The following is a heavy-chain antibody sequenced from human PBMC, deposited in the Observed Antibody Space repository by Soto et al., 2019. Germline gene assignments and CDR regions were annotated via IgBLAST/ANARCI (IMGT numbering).Heavy chain of an antibody. J-gene: IGHJ3*02. V-gene: IGHV4-31*03. CDR3: ARARLRAVYAFDI. CDR2: IYYSGST. D-gene: IGHD5-12*01. Sequence: SETLSLSCTVSGGSVSSGAYYWTWIRQRPGKGLEWIGYIYYSGSTYYSPSLKSRLSISLDTSKNQFSLRLSSVTAADTAMYYCARARLRAVYAFDIWGQGTMVTVSS. CDR1: GGSVSSGAYY.